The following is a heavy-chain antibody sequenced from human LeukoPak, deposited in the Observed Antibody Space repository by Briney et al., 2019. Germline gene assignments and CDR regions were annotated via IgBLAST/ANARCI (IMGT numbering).Heavy chain of an antibody. J-gene: IGHJ6*03. CDR3: ARATGYCSGGSCYSEYYYYYYMDV. Sequence: SETLSLTCTVSGYSISSGSYYWSWIRQPAGKGLEWIGRIYTSGSTNYNPSLKSRVTISVDTSKNQFSLKLSSVTAADTAVYYCARATGYCSGGSCYSEYYYYYYMDVWGKGTTVTISS. CDR2: IYTSGST. D-gene: IGHD2-15*01. V-gene: IGHV4-61*02. CDR1: GYSISSGSYY.